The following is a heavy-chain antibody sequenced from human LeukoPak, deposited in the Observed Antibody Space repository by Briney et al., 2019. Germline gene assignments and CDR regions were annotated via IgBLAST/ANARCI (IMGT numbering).Heavy chain of an antibody. V-gene: IGHV3-30*04. CDR3: ARRVGVNFDY. J-gene: IGHJ4*02. Sequence: PGGSLRLSCAASGFTFSSYAMHWVRQAPGKGLEWVAVISYDGSNKYYADSVKGRFTISRDNAKNSLYLQMNSLRDEDTAVYYCARRVGVNFDYWGQGTLVTVSS. CDR1: GFTFSSYA. CDR2: ISYDGSNK. D-gene: IGHD1-26*01.